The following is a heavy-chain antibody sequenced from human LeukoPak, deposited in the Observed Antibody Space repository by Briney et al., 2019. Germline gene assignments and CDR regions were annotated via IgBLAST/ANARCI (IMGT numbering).Heavy chain of an antibody. D-gene: IGHD6-13*01. J-gene: IGHJ6*02. CDR1: GFTFSSYA. V-gene: IGHV3-23*01. CDR2: ISGSGGST. Sequence: GGSLRLSCAASGFTFSSYAMSWVRQAPGKGLEWVSAISGSGGSTYYADSVKGRFTISRDNSKNTLYLRMNSLRAEDTAVYYCAKVIAAAGTGYYYYYYGMDVWGQGTTVTVSS. CDR3: AKVIAAAGTGYYYYYYGMDV.